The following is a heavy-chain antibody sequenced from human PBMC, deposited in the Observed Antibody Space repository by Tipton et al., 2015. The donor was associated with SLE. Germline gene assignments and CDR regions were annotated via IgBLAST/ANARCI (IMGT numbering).Heavy chain of an antibody. D-gene: IGHD6-13*01. CDR3: ARDGGIARYGMDV. V-gene: IGHV4-4*07. CDR2: IYRSGGT. CDR1: GGSLTHYY. Sequence: TLSLTCTVSGGSLTHYYWNWIRQPAGKGLEWIGRIYRSGGTNYNPSLKSRFTMSLDTSKNQFSLKLNSVTAADTAVYYCARDGGIARYGMDVWGQGTTVTVSS. J-gene: IGHJ6*02.